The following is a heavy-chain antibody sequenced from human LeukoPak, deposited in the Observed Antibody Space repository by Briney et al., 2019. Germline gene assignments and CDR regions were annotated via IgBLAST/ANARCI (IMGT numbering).Heavy chain of an antibody. Sequence: GGSLRLSCAASGFTFSSQWMSWVRQAPGKGLVWVANINQGGTEKYYVDSVKGRFTISRDNAENSLYLQMNSLRAEDTAVYYCAREHYFYYMDVWGKGTTVTVSS. V-gene: IGHV3-7*01. J-gene: IGHJ6*03. CDR3: AREHYFYYMDV. CDR2: INQGGTEK. CDR1: GFTFSSQW.